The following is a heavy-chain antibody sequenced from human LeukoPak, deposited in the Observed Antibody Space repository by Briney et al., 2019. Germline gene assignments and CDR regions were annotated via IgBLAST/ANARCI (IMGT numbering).Heavy chain of an antibody. Sequence: GGSLRLSCAASGFTFSSYSMNWVHQAPGKGLEWVSSISSSSSYIYYADSVKGRFTISRDNAKNSLYLQMNSLRAEDTAVYYCARELGSSGWFDYWGQGTLVTVSS. J-gene: IGHJ4*02. V-gene: IGHV3-21*01. D-gene: IGHD6-19*01. CDR3: ARELGSSGWFDY. CDR1: GFTFSSYS. CDR2: ISSSSSYI.